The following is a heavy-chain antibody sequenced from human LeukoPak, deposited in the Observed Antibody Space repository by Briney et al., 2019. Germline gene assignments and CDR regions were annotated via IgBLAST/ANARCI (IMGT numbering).Heavy chain of an antibody. CDR2: MSPNSGDT. V-gene: IGHV1-8*01. CDR1: GYTFTSYD. Sequence: ASVKVSCKASGYTFTSYDINWVRQATGQGLEWMGWMSPNSGDTGYAQKFQGRVTMTRNTSISTAYMELSSLRSEDTAVYYCARAPPRRGWFGEFYYFDYWGQGTLVTVSS. J-gene: IGHJ4*02. CDR3: ARAPPRRGWFGEFYYFDY. D-gene: IGHD3-10*01.